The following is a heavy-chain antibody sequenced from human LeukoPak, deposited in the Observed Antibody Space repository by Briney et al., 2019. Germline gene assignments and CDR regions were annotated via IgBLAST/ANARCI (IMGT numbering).Heavy chain of an antibody. J-gene: IGHJ4*02. CDR2: IIPIFGTA. Sequence: GASVKVSCKASGGTFSSYSVSWVRQAPGQGLEWMGRIIPIFGTANYAQKFQGRVTITTDESTSTAYMELSSLRSEDTAVYYCARAARGSTSVWGQGTLVTVSS. V-gene: IGHV1-69*05. D-gene: IGHD2-2*01. CDR3: ARAARGSTSV. CDR1: GGTFSSYS.